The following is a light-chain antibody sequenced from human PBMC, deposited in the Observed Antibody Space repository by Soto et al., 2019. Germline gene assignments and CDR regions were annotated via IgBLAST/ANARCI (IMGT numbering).Light chain of an antibody. Sequence: DIQLTPSPSFLSASVGDSVTITCRASQGIRNFLAWYQQKLGKAPKLLIYAASTLESGVSLRFSGSGSGTEFTLTISNLQPEDFATYYCQHQNSYPRALAFGGGTKVEI. J-gene: IGKJ4*01. CDR1: QGIRNF. V-gene: IGKV1-9*01. CDR2: AAS. CDR3: QHQNSYPRALA.